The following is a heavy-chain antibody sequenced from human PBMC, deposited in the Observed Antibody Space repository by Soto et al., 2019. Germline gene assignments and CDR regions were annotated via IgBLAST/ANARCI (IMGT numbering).Heavy chain of an antibody. D-gene: IGHD2-15*01. CDR3: TTKLYYCSGGRCLDY. J-gene: IGHJ4*02. CDR2: IKSKTEGGTT. Sequence: GGSLRLSCAASGFTFSNAWMNWVRQAPGKGLEWVGRIKSKTEGGTTDYAAPVKGRFTISRDDSKNTLYLQMISLKTEDTAVYYCTTKLYYCSGGRCLDYWGQGTLVTVSS. V-gene: IGHV3-15*01. CDR1: GFTFSNAW.